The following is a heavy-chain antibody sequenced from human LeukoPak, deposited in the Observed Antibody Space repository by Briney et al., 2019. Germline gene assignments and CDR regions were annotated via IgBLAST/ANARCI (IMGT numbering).Heavy chain of an antibody. J-gene: IGHJ4*02. CDR3: ARGSYYYDSSGYATDY. V-gene: IGHV1-2*02. D-gene: IGHD3-22*01. Sequence: GASVKVSRKASGYTFTGYYMHWVRQAPGQGLEWMGWINPNSGGTNYAQKFQGRVTMTRDTSISTAYMELSRLRSDDTAVYYCARGSYYYDSSGYATDYWGQGTLVTVSS. CDR1: GYTFTGYY. CDR2: INPNSGGT.